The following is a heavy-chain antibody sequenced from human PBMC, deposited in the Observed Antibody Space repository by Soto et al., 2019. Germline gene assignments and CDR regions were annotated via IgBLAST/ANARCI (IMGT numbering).Heavy chain of an antibody. CDR3: ARQIYDSDTGPNFQYYFDS. Sequence: GESLKISCKGAGYSFAGSWLTWVRPKQVKGFEWMGRISPRDPPTYSKPSFRSHVTISVTKSITTVFLQWSSLRASDTAMYYCARQIYDSDTGPNFQYYFDSWGQGTPATVSS. D-gene: IGHD3-22*01. J-gene: IGHJ4*02. CDR2: ISPRDPPT. V-gene: IGHV5-10-1*01. CDR1: GYSFAGSW.